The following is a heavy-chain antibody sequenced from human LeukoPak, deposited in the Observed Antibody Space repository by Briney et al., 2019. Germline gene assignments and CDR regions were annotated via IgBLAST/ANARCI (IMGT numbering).Heavy chain of an antibody. D-gene: IGHD6-13*01. CDR3: ARDPRQRSSRPNWFDP. J-gene: IGHJ5*02. CDR2: ISAYNGNT. CDR1: GYTFTSYG. V-gene: IGHV1-18*01. Sequence: ASVKVSCKASGYTFTSYGISWVRQAHGQGLEWMGWISAYNGNTNYAQKLQGRVTMTTDTSTSTAYMELRSLRSDDTAVYYCARDPRQRSSRPNWFDPWGQGTLVTVSS.